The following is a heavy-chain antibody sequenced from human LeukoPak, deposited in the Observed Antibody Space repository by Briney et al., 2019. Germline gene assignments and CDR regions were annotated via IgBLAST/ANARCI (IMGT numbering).Heavy chain of an antibody. J-gene: IGHJ3*02. V-gene: IGHV4-30-4*01. D-gene: IGHD5-24*01. CDR2: IYYSGST. CDR3: AREETATNNYAFDI. Sequence: PSETLSLTCTVSGGSISSGDYYWSWIRQPPGKGLEWIGYIYYSGSTYYNPSLKSRVTISVDTSKNQFSLKLSSVTAADTAVYYCAREETATNNYAFDIWGQGTMVTVSS. CDR1: GGSISSGDYY.